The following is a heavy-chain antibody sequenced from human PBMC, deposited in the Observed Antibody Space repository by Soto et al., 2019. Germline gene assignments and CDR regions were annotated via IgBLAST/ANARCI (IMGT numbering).Heavy chain of an antibody. Sequence: QVQLQESGPGLVKPSETLSLTCTVSGGSISSYYWSWIRQPPGKGLEWIGYIYYSGSTNYNPSLKSRVTISVDTSKNQFSLKLSSVTAADRAVYYCARRYGGTFDYWGQGTLVTVSS. J-gene: IGHJ4*02. CDR2: IYYSGST. CDR3: ARRYGGTFDY. V-gene: IGHV4-59*08. CDR1: GGSISSYY. D-gene: IGHD2-15*01.